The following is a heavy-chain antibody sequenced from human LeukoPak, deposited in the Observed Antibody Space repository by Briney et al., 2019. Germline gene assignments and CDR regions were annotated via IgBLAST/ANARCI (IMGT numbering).Heavy chain of an antibody. CDR3: ARLLDYDNGGDADTFDS. V-gene: IGHV4-59*01. D-gene: IGHD3-22*01. Sequence: PSETLSLTCTVSGGSIGSYYWTWIRQPPGKGLEWIAFINYSGLTKFNPSLQSRVTISLDTSKVHFSLQLRSVTAADTAVYYCARLLDYDNGGDADTFDSWGQGTMVTVSS. CDR2: INYSGLT. CDR1: GGSIGSYY. J-gene: IGHJ3*02.